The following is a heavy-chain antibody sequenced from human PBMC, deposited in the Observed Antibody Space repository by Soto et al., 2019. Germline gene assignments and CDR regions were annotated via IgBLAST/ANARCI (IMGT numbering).Heavy chain of an antibody. CDR2: FIPIIGSS. V-gene: IGHV1-69*01. J-gene: IGHJ3*02. CDR3: ARGNALDI. Sequence: QLQLVQSGAEVKKPGSSVKVSCKATGGTFSSFSINRVRQAPGQGLEWMGGFIPIIGSSNYAQRFQGRLTITADEATSTAYLELGSLTSEDTAVFYCARGNALDIWGQGTWVTVSS. CDR1: GGTFSSFS.